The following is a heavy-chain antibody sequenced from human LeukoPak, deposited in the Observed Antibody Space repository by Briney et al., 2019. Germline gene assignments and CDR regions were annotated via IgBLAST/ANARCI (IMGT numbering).Heavy chain of an antibody. V-gene: IGHV3-23*01. D-gene: IGHD3-9*01. CDR3: AKDQGYDILTGRDVFDY. CDR1: GFTFSSYA. CDR2: ISGSGGGT. J-gene: IGHJ4*02. Sequence: GGSLRLSCAASGFTFSSYAMSWVRQAPGKGLEWVSAISGSGGGTYYADSVKGRFTISRDNSKNTLYLQMNSLRAEDTAVYYCAKDQGYDILTGRDVFDYWGQGTLVTVSS.